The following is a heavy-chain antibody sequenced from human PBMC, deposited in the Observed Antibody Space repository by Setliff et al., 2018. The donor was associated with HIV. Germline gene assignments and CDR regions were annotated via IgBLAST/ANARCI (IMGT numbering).Heavy chain of an antibody. CDR2: INHSGST. CDR1: GGSFSDDS. J-gene: IGHJ2*01. CDR3: ARDQRLQGVQPPYWYFDL. V-gene: IGHV4-34*01. Sequence: SETLSLTCAVYGGSFSDDSWNWIRQPPGKGLEWIGEINHSGSTNYNPSLKSRVTISVDTSKKQFSLNLSSVTAADTAVYYCARDQRLQGVQPPYWYFDLWGPGTLVTVS. D-gene: IGHD2-2*01.